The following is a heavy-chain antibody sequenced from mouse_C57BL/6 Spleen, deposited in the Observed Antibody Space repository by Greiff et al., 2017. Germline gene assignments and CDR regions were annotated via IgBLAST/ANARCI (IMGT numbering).Heavy chain of an antibody. J-gene: IGHJ3*01. Sequence: QVQLQQSGAELVRPGTSVKVSCTASGYAFTNSLIEWVKQRPGQGLEWIGVINPGSGGTNYNEKFKGKATLTADKSSSTAYMQLSSLTSEDSAVYFCARGEDGYWFAYWGQGTLVTVSA. CDR2: INPGSGGT. D-gene: IGHD2-3*01. CDR1: GYAFTNSL. V-gene: IGHV1-54*01. CDR3: ARGEDGYWFAY.